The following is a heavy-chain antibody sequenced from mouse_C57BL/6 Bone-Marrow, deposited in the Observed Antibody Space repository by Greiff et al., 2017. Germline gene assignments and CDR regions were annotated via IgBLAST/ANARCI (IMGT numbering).Heavy chain of an antibody. CDR3: AREEGGGYFDV. J-gene: IGHJ1*03. CDR1: GYTFTDYY. Sequence: EVKLVESGPVLVKPGASVKMSCKASGYTFTDYYMNWVKQSHGKSLEWIGVINPYNGGTSNNQKFKGKATLTVDKSSSAAYMELNSLTSDDSAVYYGAREEGGGYFDVWGTGTTVTVSS. V-gene: IGHV1-19*01. CDR2: INPYNGGT.